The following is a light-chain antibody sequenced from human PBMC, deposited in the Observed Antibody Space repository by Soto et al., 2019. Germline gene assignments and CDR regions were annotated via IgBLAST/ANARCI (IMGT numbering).Light chain of an antibody. J-gene: IGKJ5*01. CDR1: QSVSSK. CDR2: GAS. CDR3: QQYNNWPPIT. Sequence: EIVMTQSPATLSVYQGERATLNCRASQSVSSKLAWYQQKPGQAPRLLIYGASTRATGIPARFSGSGSGTEFTLTISSLQSEDFALYYCQQYNNWPPITFGQGTRLEIK. V-gene: IGKV3-15*01.